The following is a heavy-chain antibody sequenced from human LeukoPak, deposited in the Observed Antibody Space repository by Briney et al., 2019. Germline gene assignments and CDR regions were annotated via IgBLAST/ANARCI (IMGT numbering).Heavy chain of an antibody. CDR1: GGSFSGYY. Sequence: PSETLSLTCAVYGGSFSGYYWSWIRQPPGKGLEWIGEINHSGSTNYNPSLKSRVTISVDTSKNQFSLKLSSVTAADTAVYYCARARRFIAAAAGRMFYYFDYWGQGTLVTVSS. CDR2: INHSGST. V-gene: IGHV4-34*01. D-gene: IGHD6-13*01. CDR3: ARARRFIAAAAGRMFYYFDY. J-gene: IGHJ4*02.